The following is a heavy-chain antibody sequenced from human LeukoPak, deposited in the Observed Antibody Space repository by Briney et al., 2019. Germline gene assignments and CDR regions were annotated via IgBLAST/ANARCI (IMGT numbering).Heavy chain of an antibody. Sequence: GASVKVSCKASGYTFTGYYMHWVRQAPGQGLEWMGRINPNSGGTNYAQKFQGRVTMTRDTSISTAYMELSRLRSDDTAVYYCARGTVVPAAIRTAADYYYCGMDVWGQGTTVTVSS. CDR1: GYTFTGYY. CDR3: ARGTVVPAAIRTAADYYYCGMDV. CDR2: INPNSGGT. D-gene: IGHD2-2*02. J-gene: IGHJ6*02. V-gene: IGHV1-2*06.